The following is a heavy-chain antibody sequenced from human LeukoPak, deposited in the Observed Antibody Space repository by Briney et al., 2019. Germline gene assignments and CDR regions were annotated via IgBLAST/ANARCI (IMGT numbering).Heavy chain of an antibody. J-gene: IGHJ4*02. V-gene: IGHV1-3*01. CDR2: INAGNGNT. CDR1: GYTFTSYA. Sequence: GASVKVSCKASGYTFTSYAMHWVRQAPGQRLEWMGWINAGNGNTKYSQKFQGRVTITRGTSASTAYMELSSLRSEDTAVYYCARFVGSREQWLVDYYFDYWGQGTLVTVSS. CDR3: ARFVGSREQWLVDYYFDY. D-gene: IGHD6-19*01.